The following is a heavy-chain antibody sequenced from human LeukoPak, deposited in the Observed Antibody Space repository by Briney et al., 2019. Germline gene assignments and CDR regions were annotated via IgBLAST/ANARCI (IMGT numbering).Heavy chain of an antibody. V-gene: IGHV1-46*01. CDR2: INPSGGST. J-gene: IGHJ5*02. D-gene: IGHD3-22*01. Sequence: GASVKVSCKASGYTFTSYYMHWVRQAPGQGLEWMGIINPSGGSTSYAQKFQGRVTMTRDTSTSTVYMELSSLRSEDTAVYYCARYYYDSSGVGDCFDPWGQGTLVTVPS. CDR1: GYTFTSYY. CDR3: ARYYYDSSGVGDCFDP.